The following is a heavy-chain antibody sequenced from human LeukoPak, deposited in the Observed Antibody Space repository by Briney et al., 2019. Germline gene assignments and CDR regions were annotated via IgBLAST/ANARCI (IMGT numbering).Heavy chain of an antibody. D-gene: IGHD6-19*01. CDR2: IRGSGGST. V-gene: IGHV3-23*01. Sequence: GGSLRLSCAASGFTFSSYAMSWVRQAPGKGLEWVSAIRGSGGSTYYADSVKGRFTISRDNSKNTLYLQMNSLRAEDTAVYYCAKVGSGWYYFDYWGQGTLVTVSS. CDR1: GFTFSSYA. J-gene: IGHJ4*02. CDR3: AKVGSGWYYFDY.